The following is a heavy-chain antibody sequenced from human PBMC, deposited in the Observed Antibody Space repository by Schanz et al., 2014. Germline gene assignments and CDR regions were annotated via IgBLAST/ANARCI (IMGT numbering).Heavy chain of an antibody. D-gene: IGHD2-2*01. V-gene: IGHV3-48*01. CDR2: ISRSSSTI. CDR3: AKVAPAATYFDS. Sequence: EVQLVESGGGLVQPGGSLRLSCAASAFIFRSYSMHWVRQAPGKGLEWVSYISRSSSTIYYADSVRGRFTISRDNAKNSLFLQMNSLRAEDTAVYYCAKVAPAATYFDSWGPGALVTVSS. CDR1: AFIFRSYS. J-gene: IGHJ4*02.